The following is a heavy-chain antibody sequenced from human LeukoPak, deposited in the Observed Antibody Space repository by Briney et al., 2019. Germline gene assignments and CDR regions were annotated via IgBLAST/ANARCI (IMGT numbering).Heavy chain of an antibody. D-gene: IGHD3-9*01. V-gene: IGHV4-38-2*01. CDR2: IYYSDST. Sequence: SETLSLTCDVSGYSISSGYCWGWIRQPPGKGLEWIGNIYYSDSTYYNPSLRGRATISVDTSKNQFSLKLTSVTAADTAVYYCARHGPRGLRYFDWLLDYWGQGTLVTVSS. CDR1: GYSISSGYC. CDR3: ARHGPRGLRYFDWLLDY. J-gene: IGHJ4*02.